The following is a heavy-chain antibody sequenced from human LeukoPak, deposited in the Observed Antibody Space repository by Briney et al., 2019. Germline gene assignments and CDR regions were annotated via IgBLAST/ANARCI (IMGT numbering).Heavy chain of an antibody. V-gene: IGHV3-23*01. Sequence: GGSLRLSCAASAFTFSNYAMSWVRQAPGKGLEWVSTISNSDSSTYYADSVKGRFTISRDNSENTLYLQMNSLRAEDTAVYYCARHVGLRSLSNDWAKVYYFDYWGQGTLVTVSS. CDR2: ISNSDSST. D-gene: IGHD6-19*01. J-gene: IGHJ4*02. CDR1: AFTFSNYA. CDR3: ARHVGLRSLSNDWAKVYYFDY.